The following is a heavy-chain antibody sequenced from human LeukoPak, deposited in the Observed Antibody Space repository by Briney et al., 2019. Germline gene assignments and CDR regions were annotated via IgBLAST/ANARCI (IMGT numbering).Heavy chain of an antibody. V-gene: IGHV3-23*01. D-gene: IGHD6-19*01. CDR2: ISGSAYST. CDR3: AKETVAAPPIDY. J-gene: IGHJ4*02. CDR1: GFTFSSYA. Sequence: RSGGSLRLSCAASGFTFSSYAMSWVRQAPGKGLEWVSAISGSAYSTYYADSVKGRFTISRDNSKNTLYLQMSSLRAEDTAVYYCAKETVAAPPIDYWGQGTLVTVSS.